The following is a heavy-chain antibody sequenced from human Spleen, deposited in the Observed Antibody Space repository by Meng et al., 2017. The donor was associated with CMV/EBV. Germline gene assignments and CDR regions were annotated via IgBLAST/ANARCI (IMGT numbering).Heavy chain of an antibody. Sequence: GGSLRLSCAASGFTFGSYAMHWVRQAPGKGLEWVAVIWYDGSNKYYADSVKGRFTISRDNSKNTLYLQMNSLRAEDTAVYYCAKDWEVYCSSTSCYSVDYWGQGTLVTVSS. J-gene: IGHJ4*02. CDR1: GFTFGSYA. CDR2: IWYDGSNK. CDR3: AKDWEVYCSSTSCYSVDY. V-gene: IGHV3-33*06. D-gene: IGHD2-2*02.